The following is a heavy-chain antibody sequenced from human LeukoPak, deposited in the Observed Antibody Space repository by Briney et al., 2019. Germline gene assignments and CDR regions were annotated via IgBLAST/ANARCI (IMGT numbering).Heavy chain of an antibody. V-gene: IGHV3-23*01. Sequence: GGSLRLSRATCGFTFSSYTMNWVRQTPGKGVEWVSTIDDGARNTHYADSVRGRFTISRDDFMNMVNLQMNSLTVEDTAVYYCTTRLQHHFDYWGQGAQVTVSS. J-gene: IGHJ4*02. CDR1: GFTFSSYT. D-gene: IGHD1-1*01. CDR3: TTRLQHHFDY. CDR2: IDDGARNT.